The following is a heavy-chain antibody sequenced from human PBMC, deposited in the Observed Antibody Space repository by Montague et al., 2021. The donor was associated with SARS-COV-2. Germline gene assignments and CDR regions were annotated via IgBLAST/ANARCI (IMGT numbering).Heavy chain of an antibody. Sequence: PALVKPTQTLTLTCTFSGFSLSTSGMCVSWIRQPPGTALEWLAVIDWDDDKSYSTSLKTRLTISKDTSKNQVALTMTNMDPVDTATYYCARMPDQVWLDYWGQGILVTVSS. D-gene: IGHD2-21*01. CDR3: ARMPDQVWLDY. CDR2: IDWDDDK. CDR1: GFSLSTSGMC. V-gene: IGHV2-70*01. J-gene: IGHJ4*02.